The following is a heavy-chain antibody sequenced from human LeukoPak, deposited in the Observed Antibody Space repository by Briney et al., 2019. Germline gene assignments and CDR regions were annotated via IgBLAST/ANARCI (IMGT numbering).Heavy chain of an antibody. D-gene: IGHD6-6*01. Sequence: GGSLRLSCAASGFTFSSYGMHWVRQAPGKGLEWVANIKQDGSEKYYVDSVKGRFTISRDNAKNSLYLQVNSLRAEDTAVYYCARADSSSSRPPFFWGQGTLVTVSS. CDR1: GFTFSSYG. CDR3: ARADSSSSRPPFF. CDR2: IKQDGSEK. V-gene: IGHV3-7*01. J-gene: IGHJ4*02.